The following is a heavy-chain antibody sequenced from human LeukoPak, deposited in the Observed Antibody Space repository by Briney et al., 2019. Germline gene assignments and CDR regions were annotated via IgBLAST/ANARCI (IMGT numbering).Heavy chain of an antibody. Sequence: PGGSLRLSCAASGFTFSSYGMHWVRQAPGKGLEWVAVISYDGSNKYYADSVKGRFTISRDNSKNTLYLQMNSLRAEDTAVYYCAKGTYCGGDCYSLFDYWGQGTLVTVSS. CDR2: ISYDGSNK. D-gene: IGHD2-21*02. J-gene: IGHJ4*02. V-gene: IGHV3-30*18. CDR1: GFTFSSYG. CDR3: AKGTYCGGDCYSLFDY.